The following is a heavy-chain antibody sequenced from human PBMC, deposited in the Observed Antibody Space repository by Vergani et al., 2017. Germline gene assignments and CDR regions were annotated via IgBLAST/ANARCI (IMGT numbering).Heavy chain of an antibody. CDR3: ARRSLYYYDSSGYYPYGMDV. CDR2: IDPSDSYT. Sequence: EVQLVQSGAEVKKPGESLRISCKGSGYSFTSYWICWVRQMPGKGLEWMGRIDPSDSYTNYSPSFQGNVTISAAKSISTPYLQWSSLKASDTAMYYCARRSLYYYDSSGYYPYGMDVWGQGTTVTVSS. J-gene: IGHJ6*02. V-gene: IGHV5-10-1*03. D-gene: IGHD3-22*01. CDR1: GYSFTSYW.